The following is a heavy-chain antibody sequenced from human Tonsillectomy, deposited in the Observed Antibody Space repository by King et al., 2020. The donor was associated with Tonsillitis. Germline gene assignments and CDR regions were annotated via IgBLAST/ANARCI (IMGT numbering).Heavy chain of an antibody. V-gene: IGHV4-31*03. Sequence: VPLQESGPGLVKPSQTLSVTCTVSGGSISSGGYYWSWIRQHPGKGLEWIGHIYYTGSTSYNPSLKSRLTISLDTFKNQFSLKLRSVTAADTAVYYCARDRLSFDSSGRPYYMDVWGKGTTVTVSS. J-gene: IGHJ6*03. CDR2: IYYTGST. CDR1: GGSISSGGYY. D-gene: IGHD3-22*01. CDR3: ARDRLSFDSSGRPYYMDV.